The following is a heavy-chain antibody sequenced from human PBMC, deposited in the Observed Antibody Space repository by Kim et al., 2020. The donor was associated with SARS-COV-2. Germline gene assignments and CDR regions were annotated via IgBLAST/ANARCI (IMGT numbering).Heavy chain of an antibody. CDR1: GGTFSSYA. V-gene: IGHV1-69*13. Sequence: SVKVSCKASGGTFSSYAISWVRQAPGQGLEWMGGIIPIFGTANYAQKFQGRVTITADESTSTAYMELSSLRSEDTAVYYCARADSPRGQLERGRAFDIWGQGTMVTVSS. CDR2: IIPIFGTA. CDR3: ARADSPRGQLERGRAFDI. D-gene: IGHD1-1*01. J-gene: IGHJ3*02.